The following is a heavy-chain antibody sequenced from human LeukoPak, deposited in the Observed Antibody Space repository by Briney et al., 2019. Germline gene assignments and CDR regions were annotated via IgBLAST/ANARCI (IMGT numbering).Heavy chain of an antibody. J-gene: IGHJ4*02. D-gene: IGHD6-19*01. V-gene: IGHV3-21*01. Sequence: AGGSLRLSCAASGFTFSSYSMNWVRQAPGKGLEWVSSISSSSSYIYYADSVKGRFTISRDNAKNSLYLQMNSLRAEDTAVYYCAREGIAVAGYVYWGQETLVTVSS. CDR2: ISSSSSYI. CDR3: AREGIAVAGYVY. CDR1: GFTFSSYS.